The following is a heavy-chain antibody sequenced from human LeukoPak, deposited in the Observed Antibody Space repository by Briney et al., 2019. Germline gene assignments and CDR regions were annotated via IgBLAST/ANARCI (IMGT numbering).Heavy chain of an antibody. V-gene: IGHV3-64*01. J-gene: IGHJ2*01. Sequence: GGSLRLSCVVCGFSLSSHGMHWVPQAPGKGLEDVSAISSNGISTFYANSVKGRFTVSRDDSKNTVYLQMGSLRAEDMAVYYCVKWTNYYFALWGRGTLVTVPS. CDR1: GFSLSSHG. CDR2: ISSNGIST. CDR3: VKWTNYYFAL. D-gene: IGHD2-8*01.